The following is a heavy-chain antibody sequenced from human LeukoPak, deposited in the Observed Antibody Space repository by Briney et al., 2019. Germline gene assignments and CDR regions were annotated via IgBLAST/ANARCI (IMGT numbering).Heavy chain of an antibody. CDR3: ARDSGSSDAFDI. Sequence: GGSLRLSCAASGFTFDDYGMSRVRQAPGKGLEWVSGINWNGGSTGYADSVKGRFTISRDNAKNSLYLQMNSLRAEDTALYYCARDSGSSDAFDIWGQGTMVIVSS. CDR1: GFTFDDYG. J-gene: IGHJ3*02. V-gene: IGHV3-20*04. CDR2: INWNGGST. D-gene: IGHD1-26*01.